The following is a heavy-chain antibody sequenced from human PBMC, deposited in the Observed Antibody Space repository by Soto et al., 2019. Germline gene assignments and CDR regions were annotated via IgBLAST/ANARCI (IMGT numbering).Heavy chain of an antibody. Sequence: QVQLVESGGGVVQPGRSLRLSCAASGFTFSSYAMHWVRQAPGKGLEGVAVISYDGTNNYADSVKGRFTISRDNSKNTLYLLMNSLTAEDTAFYYCASGADSSGYYYWGRYWGQGTLVTVSS. CDR2: ISYDGTN. V-gene: IGHV3-30-3*01. D-gene: IGHD3-22*01. J-gene: IGHJ4*02. CDR3: ASGADSSGYYYWGRY. CDR1: GFTFSSYA.